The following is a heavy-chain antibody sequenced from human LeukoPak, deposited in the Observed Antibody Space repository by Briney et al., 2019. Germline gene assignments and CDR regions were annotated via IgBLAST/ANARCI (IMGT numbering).Heavy chain of an antibody. D-gene: IGHD3-9*01. Sequence: SETLSLTCTVSGGSISSGDYYWSWIRQPPGKGLEWIGYIYYSGSTYYNPSLKSRVTISVDTSKIQFSLKLSSVTAADTAVYYCARDGDDILTGYGLAGAFDIWGQGTMVTVSS. CDR3: ARDGDDILTGYGLAGAFDI. J-gene: IGHJ3*02. V-gene: IGHV4-30-4*08. CDR1: GGSISSGDYY. CDR2: IYYSGST.